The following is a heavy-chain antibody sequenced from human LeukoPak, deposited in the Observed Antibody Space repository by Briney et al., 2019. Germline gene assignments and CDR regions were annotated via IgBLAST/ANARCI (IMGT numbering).Heavy chain of an antibody. CDR3: ARDILGYCSGGSCYSAVSY. CDR2: ISAYNGNT. D-gene: IGHD2-15*01. CDR1: GYTFTSYG. V-gene: IGHV1-18*01. Sequence: ASVKLSCKASGYTFTSYGISWVRQAPGQGLEWMRWISAYNGNTNYAQKLQGRVTMTTDTSTSTAYMELRSLRSDDTAVYYCARDILGYCSGGSCYSAVSYWGQGTLATVSS. J-gene: IGHJ4*02.